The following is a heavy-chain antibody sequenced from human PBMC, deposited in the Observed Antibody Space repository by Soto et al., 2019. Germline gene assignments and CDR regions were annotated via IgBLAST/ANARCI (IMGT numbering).Heavy chain of an antibody. V-gene: IGHV3-33*08. CDR3: AREYIAAAHTNYYYYGMDV. Sequence: VQLVESGGGLVQPGGSLRLSCAASGFTFSTYGMHWVRQAPGKGLEWVAVIWYDGSNKYYADSVKGRFTISRDNSKNTLYLQMNSLRAEDTAVYYCAREYIAAAHTNYYYYGMDVWGQGTTVTVSS. J-gene: IGHJ6*02. D-gene: IGHD6-13*01. CDR1: GFTFSTYG. CDR2: IWYDGSNK.